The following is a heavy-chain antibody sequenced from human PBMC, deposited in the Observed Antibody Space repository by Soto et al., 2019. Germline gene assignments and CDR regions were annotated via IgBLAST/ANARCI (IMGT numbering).Heavy chain of an antibody. CDR2: MNPNIGNT. D-gene: IGHD1-7*01. J-gene: IGHJ4*02. V-gene: IGHV1-8*01. CDR3: ARALELSQYYFDY. Sequence: ASVKVSCKASGYTFTSYDINWVRQATGQGLEWMGRMNPNIGNTSYAQKFQGRVTMTRDTSTSTVYMELSSLRSEYTAVYYCARALELSQYYFDYWGQGTLVTVSS. CDR1: GYTFTSYD.